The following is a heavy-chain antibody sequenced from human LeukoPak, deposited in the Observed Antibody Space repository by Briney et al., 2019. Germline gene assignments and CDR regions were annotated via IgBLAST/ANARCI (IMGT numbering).Heavy chain of an antibody. Sequence: GGSLRLSCAASGFTFSGSAMHWVRQASGKGLEWVGRIRSKANNYATAYAASVKGRFTISRDDSKNTAYLQMNSLKTEDTAVYYCTRLSPFDYWGQGTLVTVSS. CDR1: GFTFSGSA. J-gene: IGHJ4*02. CDR2: IRSKANNYAT. V-gene: IGHV3-73*01. CDR3: TRLSPFDY.